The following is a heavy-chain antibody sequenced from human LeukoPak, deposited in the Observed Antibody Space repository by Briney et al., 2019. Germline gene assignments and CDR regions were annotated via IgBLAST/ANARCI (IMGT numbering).Heavy chain of an antibody. CDR2: IRSKANSYAT. J-gene: IGHJ4*02. V-gene: IGHV3-73*01. CDR1: GFTFSGSA. D-gene: IGHD2-2*01. Sequence: QAGGSQRLSCAASGFTFSGSAMHWVRQASGKGLEWVGRIRSKANSYATAYAASVKGRFTISRDDSKNTAYLQMNSLKTEDTAVYYCTRPTVGYCSSTSCPIGIWGQGTLVTVSS. CDR3: TRPTVGYCSSTSCPIGI.